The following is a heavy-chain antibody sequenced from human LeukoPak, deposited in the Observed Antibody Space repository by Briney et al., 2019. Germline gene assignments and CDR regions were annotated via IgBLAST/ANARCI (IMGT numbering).Heavy chain of an antibody. CDR2: ISGSGGST. Sequence: PGGSLRLSCAASGFTFSSYAMSWVRQAPGKGLEWVSAISGSGGSTYYADSVKGRFTNSRDNSKNTLYLQMNSLRAEDTAVYYCARDYYDSSGYYYVWDYWGQGTLVTVSS. D-gene: IGHD3-22*01. J-gene: IGHJ4*02. V-gene: IGHV3-23*01. CDR3: ARDYYDSSGYYYVWDY. CDR1: GFTFSSYA.